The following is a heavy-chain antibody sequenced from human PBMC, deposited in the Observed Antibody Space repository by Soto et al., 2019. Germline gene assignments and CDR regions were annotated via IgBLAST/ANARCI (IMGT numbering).Heavy chain of an antibody. Sequence: EVQLVESGGGLVQPGRSLRLSCAASGFTFDDYAMHWVRQAPGKGLEWVSGISWNSGSIGYADSVKGRFTISRDNAKNSLYLQMNSLRAEDTAVYYCAKGSRGLLQAYGMDVWGQGTTVTVSS. CDR1: GFTFDDYA. V-gene: IGHV3-9*01. CDR3: AKGSRGLLQAYGMDV. CDR2: ISWNSGSI. D-gene: IGHD2-15*01. J-gene: IGHJ6*02.